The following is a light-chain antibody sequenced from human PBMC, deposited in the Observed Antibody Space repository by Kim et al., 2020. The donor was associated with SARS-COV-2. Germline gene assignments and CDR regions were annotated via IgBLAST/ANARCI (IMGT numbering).Light chain of an antibody. V-gene: IGLV3-1*01. J-gene: IGLJ1*01. CDR1: KLGNKY. CDR3: QAWDSSTHYYV. CDR2: QDN. Sequence: PGQTASMTCSGYKLGNKYESWYRQMPGRTPMVVIYQDNQRPSGIPKRFSGTNSGNTATLTISVTQAIDEADYYCQAWDSSTHYYVFGAGTKVTVL.